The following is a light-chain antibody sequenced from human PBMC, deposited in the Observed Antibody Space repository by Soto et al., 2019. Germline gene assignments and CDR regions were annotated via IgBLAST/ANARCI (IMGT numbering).Light chain of an antibody. CDR1: SSDVGGYNY. Sequence: QSVLTQPASVSGSPGQSITISCTGTSSDVGGYNYVSWYQQHPGKAPKFMIYDVSNRPSGVSNRFSGSKSGNTASLTISGLKAEDEADYYCSLYTTSNTRQIVFGTGTKVTVL. CDR3: SLYTTSNTRQIV. J-gene: IGLJ1*01. CDR2: DVS. V-gene: IGLV2-14*01.